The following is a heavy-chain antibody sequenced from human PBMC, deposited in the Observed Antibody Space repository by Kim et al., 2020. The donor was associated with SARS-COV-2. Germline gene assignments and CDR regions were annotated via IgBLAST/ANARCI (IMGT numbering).Heavy chain of an antibody. J-gene: IGHJ6*02. V-gene: IGHV3-48*02. CDR3: ARTLRSSGWYVESGYYGMDV. D-gene: IGHD6-19*01. Sequence: RFTISRDNAKNSLYLQMNSLRDEDTAVYYCARTLRSSGWYVESGYYGMDVWGQGTTVTVSS.